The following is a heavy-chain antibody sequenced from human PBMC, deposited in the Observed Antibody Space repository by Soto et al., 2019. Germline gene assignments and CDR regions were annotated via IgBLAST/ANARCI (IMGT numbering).Heavy chain of an antibody. J-gene: IGHJ6*02. CDR3: ARAAAGNHWGYYYGMDV. CDR1: GFTFSSYA. Sequence: GGSLRLSCAASGFTFSSYAMHWVRQAPGKGLEWVAVISYDGSNKYYADSVKGRFTISRDNSKNTLYLQMNSLRAEDTAVYYCARAAAGNHWGYYYGMDVWGQGTTVTVSS. V-gene: IGHV3-30-3*01. CDR2: ISYDGSNK. D-gene: IGHD6-13*01.